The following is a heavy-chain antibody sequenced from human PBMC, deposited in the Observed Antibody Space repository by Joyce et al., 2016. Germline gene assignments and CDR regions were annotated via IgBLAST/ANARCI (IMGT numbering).Heavy chain of an antibody. CDR3: VRGISARPGGPNWFDP. J-gene: IGHJ5*02. CDR2: INTDGSST. D-gene: IGHD6-6*01. V-gene: IGHV3-74*01. Sequence: EVQLVESGGGLVQPGGSLRLSCAASGFSFSGYWIHWVRQAPGKGLVWVSRINTDGSSTRFADSVKGRFTISRDNAKNTLYLQMNSLRAEDTAVYYCVRGISARPGGPNWFDPRGQGTLVTVSS. CDR1: GFSFSGYW.